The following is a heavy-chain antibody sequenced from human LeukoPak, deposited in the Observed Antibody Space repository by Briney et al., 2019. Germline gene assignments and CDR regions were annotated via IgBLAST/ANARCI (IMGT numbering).Heavy chain of an antibody. D-gene: IGHD1-26*01. Sequence: ASVKVSCKASGYTFTGYYMHWVRQAPGQGLEWMGRINPNSGGTNYAQKFQGRVTMTRDTSISTAYMELRSLRSDDTAVYYCARDLSELELYYFDYWGQGTLVTVSS. CDR3: ARDLSELELYYFDY. CDR2: INPNSGGT. CDR1: GYTFTGYY. J-gene: IGHJ4*02. V-gene: IGHV1-2*06.